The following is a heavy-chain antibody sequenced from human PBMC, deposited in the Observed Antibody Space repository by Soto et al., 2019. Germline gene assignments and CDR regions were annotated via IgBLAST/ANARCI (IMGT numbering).Heavy chain of an antibody. J-gene: IGHJ4*02. CDR2: VYYTGTT. CDR1: GGSITNYY. CDR3: AGLVDTAMATRDYYFDY. Sequence: SETLSLTCSVSGGSITNYYWSWIRQAPGKGLEWIGYVYYTGTTNYNPSLKSRVTISVDTSKNQFSLKLSSVTAADTAVYYCAGLVDTAMATRDYYFDYWGQGTLVTVSS. V-gene: IGHV4-59*12. D-gene: IGHD5-18*01.